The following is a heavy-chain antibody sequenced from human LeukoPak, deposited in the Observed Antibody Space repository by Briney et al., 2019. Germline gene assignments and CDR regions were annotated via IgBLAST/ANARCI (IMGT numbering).Heavy chain of an antibody. CDR3: ARVPGGPYDFWSGYPPDYYMDV. Sequence: GGSLRLSCAASGFTFSSYSMNWVRQAPGKGLEWVSSISSSSSYIYYADSVKGRFTISRDNAKNSLYLQMNSLRAEDTAVYYCARVPGGPYDFWSGYPPDYYMDVWGKGTTVTVSS. CDR1: GFTFSSYS. V-gene: IGHV3-21*01. D-gene: IGHD3-3*01. CDR2: ISSSSSYI. J-gene: IGHJ6*03.